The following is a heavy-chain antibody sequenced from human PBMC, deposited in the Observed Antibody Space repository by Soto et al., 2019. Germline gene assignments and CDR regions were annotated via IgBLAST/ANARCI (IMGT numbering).Heavy chain of an antibody. CDR2: ISPDGRTT. CDR1: GFSFSHYW. D-gene: IGHD3-10*01. CDR3: PDSWPTTSY. J-gene: IGHJ1*01. Sequence: GGSLRLSCAASGFSFSHYWMHWVRQAPGKGLVWVSRISPDGRTTTYADSVKGRFTISRDNDKSTLYLQMNSLTVEDGAVYYCPDSWPTTSYWGPGTLVTVSS. V-gene: IGHV3-74*01.